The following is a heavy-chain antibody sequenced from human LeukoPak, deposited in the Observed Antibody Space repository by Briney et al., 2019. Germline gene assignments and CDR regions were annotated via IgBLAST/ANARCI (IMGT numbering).Heavy chain of an antibody. Sequence: PGGSLRLSCAASGFSFNNYAMSWVRQAPGKGLEWVSIIIASSGATFYADSVKGRFTISRDTSKNTLYLQLNSLRLEDTAVYYCVKGGYDYIEVAYFDFWGQGTLVTVYS. CDR2: IIASSGAT. CDR1: GFSFNNYA. J-gene: IGHJ4*02. CDR3: VKGGYDYIEVAYFDF. V-gene: IGHV3-23*01. D-gene: IGHD5-12*01.